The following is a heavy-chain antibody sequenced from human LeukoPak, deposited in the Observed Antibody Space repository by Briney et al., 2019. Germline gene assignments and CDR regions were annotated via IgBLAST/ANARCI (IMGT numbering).Heavy chain of an antibody. CDR1: GDSTSNFY. J-gene: IGHJ5*01. CDR2: IHYSGSS. V-gene: IGHV4-59*03. Sequence: SETLSLTCTVSGDSTSNFYWNWIRQSPGQGLEWIGNIHYSGSSVYNPSLKSRGTISIDTSRRQFFLKLNSVTAADTAVYFCALAPNSNWFDFWGPGTLVTVSS. CDR3: ALAPNSNWFDF. D-gene: IGHD2-8*01.